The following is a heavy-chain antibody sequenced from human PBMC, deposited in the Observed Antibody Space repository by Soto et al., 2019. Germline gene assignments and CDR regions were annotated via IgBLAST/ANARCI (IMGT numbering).Heavy chain of an antibody. V-gene: IGHV4-61*01. J-gene: IGHJ5*02. CDR3: ARADPFLRGYSGYDVFDP. CDR2: IYHSGST. Sequence: QVQLQESGPGLVKPSETLSLTCTVSGGSVSSGSYYWSWIRQPPGKGLEWIGYIYHSGSTYYNPSLKSRVTISVDRSKNQFSLKLSSVTAADTAVYYCARADPFLRGYSGYDVFDPWGQGTLVTVSS. CDR1: GGSVSSGSYY. D-gene: IGHD5-12*01.